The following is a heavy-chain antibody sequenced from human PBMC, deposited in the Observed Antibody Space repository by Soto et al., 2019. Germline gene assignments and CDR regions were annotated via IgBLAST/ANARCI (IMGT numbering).Heavy chain of an antibody. CDR3: ARSMTTVVTPRYWYFDL. CDR1: GGTFSSYA. V-gene: IGHV1-69*12. D-gene: IGHD4-17*01. Sequence: QVQLVQSGAEVKKPGSSVKVSCKASGGTFSSYAISWVRQAPGQGLEWMGGIIPIFGTANYAQKFQGRVTITADESTSTAYMELSSLRFEDTAVYYCARSMTTVVTPRYWYFDLWGRGTLVTVSS. J-gene: IGHJ2*01. CDR2: IIPIFGTA.